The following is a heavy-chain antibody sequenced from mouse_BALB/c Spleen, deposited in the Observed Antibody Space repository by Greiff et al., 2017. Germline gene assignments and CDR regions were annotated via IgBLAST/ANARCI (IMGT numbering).Heavy chain of an antibody. CDR2: ISNLAYSI. J-gene: IGHJ1*01. V-gene: IGHV5-15*02. D-gene: IGHD2-4*01. CDR1: GFTFSDYG. CDR3: ARAYDYDVYFDV. Sequence: VMLVESGGGLVQPGGSRKLSCAASGFTFSDYGMAWVRQAPGKGPEWVAFISNLAYSIYYADTVTGRFTISRENAKNTLYLEMSSLRSEDTAMYYCARAYDYDVYFDVWGAGTTVTVSS.